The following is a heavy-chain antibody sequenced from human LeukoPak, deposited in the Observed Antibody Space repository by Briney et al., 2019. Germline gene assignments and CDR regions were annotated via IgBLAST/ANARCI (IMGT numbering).Heavy chain of an antibody. CDR2: INHSGST. CDR3: ARGRSRFIVVVPAALVWFDP. CDR1: GGXFSGYY. Sequence: SETLSLTCAVYGGXFSGYYWSWIRQPPGKGLEWIGQINHSGSTNYNPSLKSRVTISVDTSKNQFSLKLSSVTAADTAVYYCARGRSRFIVVVPAALVWFDPWGQGTLVTVSS. V-gene: IGHV4-34*01. J-gene: IGHJ5*02. D-gene: IGHD2-2*01.